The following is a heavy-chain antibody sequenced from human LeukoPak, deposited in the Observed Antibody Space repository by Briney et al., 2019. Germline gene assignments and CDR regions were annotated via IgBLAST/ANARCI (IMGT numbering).Heavy chain of an antibody. CDR1: GGSISSYY. J-gene: IGHJ4*02. CDR3: ARAHTSNWYMDY. D-gene: IGHD6-13*01. CDR2: TFYSGSS. Sequence: KASETLSLTCSVSGGSISSYYWSWIRQPPGKGLEWIGYTFYSGSSNYNPSLKSRVTMSVDTSENQLSLKLRSVTAADTALYYCARAHTSNWYMDYWGQGTLVTVSS. V-gene: IGHV4-59*01.